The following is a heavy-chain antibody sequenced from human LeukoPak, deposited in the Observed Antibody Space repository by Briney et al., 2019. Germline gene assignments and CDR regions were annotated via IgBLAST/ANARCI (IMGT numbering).Heavy chain of an antibody. V-gene: IGHV4-34*01. CDR1: GGSFSGYY. CDR2: INHSGST. Sequence: PSETLSLTCAVYGGSFSGYYWSWIRQPPGKGLEWIGEINHSGSTNHNPSLKSRVTISVDTSKNQFSLKLSSVTAADTAVYYCARGLGYCSSTSCRREYFQHWGQGTLVTVSS. CDR3: ARGLGYCSSTSCRREYFQH. J-gene: IGHJ1*01. D-gene: IGHD2-2*01.